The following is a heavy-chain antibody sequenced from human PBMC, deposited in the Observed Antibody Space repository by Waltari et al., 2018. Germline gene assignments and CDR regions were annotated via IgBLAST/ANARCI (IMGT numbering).Heavy chain of an antibody. Sequence: QVQLVQSGAEVKKPGSSVKVSCKASGGTFSSYAISWVRQAPGQGLEWMGGIIPIFGTANYAQKFQGRVTITADESTSTAYMELSSLRSEDTAVYYCARDPPPYSSGWYGGSNWFDPWGQGTLVTVSS. CDR2: IIPIFGTA. CDR3: ARDPPPYSSGWYGGSNWFDP. CDR1: GGTFSSYA. V-gene: IGHV1-69*01. J-gene: IGHJ5*02. D-gene: IGHD6-19*01.